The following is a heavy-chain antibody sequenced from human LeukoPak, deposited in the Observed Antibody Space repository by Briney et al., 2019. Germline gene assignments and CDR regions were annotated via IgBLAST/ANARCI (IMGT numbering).Heavy chain of an antibody. Sequence: PGESLKISCQGLGYTFTTSWIGWVRQLPGKGLEWMAIIYPGNLVTKYSPYFQGQVSIATDRSISTAYIQRASLQTSDTAIYYCASLSDPDGRVYWGQGTLVTVSS. V-gene: IGHV5-51*01. CDR2: IYPGNLVT. CDR3: ASLSDPDGRVY. CDR1: GYTFTTSW. D-gene: IGHD5-24*01. J-gene: IGHJ4*02.